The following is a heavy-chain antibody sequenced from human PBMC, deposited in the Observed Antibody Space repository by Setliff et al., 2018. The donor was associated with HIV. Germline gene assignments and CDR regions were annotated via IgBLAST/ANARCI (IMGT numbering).Heavy chain of an antibody. CDR1: GYTLTDFD. J-gene: IGHJ4*02. Sequence: GASVKVSCKASGYTLTDFDIYWMRQASGQGLEWLGWINPKSGNTNYAQKLQGRVTMTTDTSTSTAYMELRSLRSDDTAVYYCARLGQQRDYWGQGTLVTVSS. D-gene: IGHD6-13*01. CDR2: INPKSGNT. CDR3: ARLGQQRDY. V-gene: IGHV1-18*01.